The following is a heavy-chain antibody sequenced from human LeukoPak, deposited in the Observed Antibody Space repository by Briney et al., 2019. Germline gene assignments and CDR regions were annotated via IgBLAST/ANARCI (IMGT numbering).Heavy chain of an antibody. D-gene: IGHD3-10*01. CDR2: INHSGST. CDR1: GGSFSGYY. J-gene: IGHJ6*02. CDR3: ARREAGSPSFYYYYGMDV. V-gene: IGHV4-34*01. Sequence: SETLSLTCAVYGGSFSGYYWSWIRQPPGKGLEWIGEINHSGSTNYNPSLKSRVTISVDTSKNQFSLKLSSVTAADTAVYYCARREAGSPSFYYYYGMDVWGQGTTVTVSS.